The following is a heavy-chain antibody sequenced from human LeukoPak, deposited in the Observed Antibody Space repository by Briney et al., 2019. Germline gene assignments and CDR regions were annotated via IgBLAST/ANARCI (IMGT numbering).Heavy chain of an antibody. CDR3: ARELFYGMDV. CDR1: GGSFSGYY. V-gene: IGHV4-59*01. J-gene: IGHJ6*02. D-gene: IGHD2-15*01. Sequence: PSETLSLTCAVYGGSFSGYYWSWIRQPPGKGLEWIGYIYYSGSTNYNPSLKSRVTISVDTSKNQFSLKLSSVTAADTAVYYCARELFYGMDVWGQGTTVTVSS. CDR2: IYYSGST.